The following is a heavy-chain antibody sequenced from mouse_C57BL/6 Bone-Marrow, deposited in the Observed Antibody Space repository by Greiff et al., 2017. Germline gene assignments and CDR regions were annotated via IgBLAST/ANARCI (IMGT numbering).Heavy chain of an antibody. V-gene: IGHV8-8*01. J-gene: IGHJ4*01. CDR1: GFSLSTFGMG. CDR2: IWWDDDK. D-gene: IGHD1-1*01. Sequence: QVTLKVSGPGILQPSQTLSLTCSFSGFSLSTFGMGVGWIRQPSGKGLEWLAHIWWDDDKYYNQALKSRLTIAKDTSKNQVFLKIANVDTADTATYYCARIGTRGSSFYYAMDYWGQGTSVTVSS. CDR3: ARIGTRGSSFYYAMDY.